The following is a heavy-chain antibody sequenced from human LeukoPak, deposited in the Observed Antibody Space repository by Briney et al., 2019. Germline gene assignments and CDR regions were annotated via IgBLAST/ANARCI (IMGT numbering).Heavy chain of an antibody. CDR3: AKDPGVVLRNRYFQH. V-gene: IGHV3-23*01. D-gene: IGHD1-14*01. CDR1: GFTFSSYA. Sequence: GGSLRLSCAASGFTFSSYAMSWVRQAAGKGLEWVSAMSGSGGSTDYADSVKGRFTISRDNSKNTLYLQMNSLRAEDTAVYYCAKDPGVVLRNRYFQHWGQGTLVTVSS. J-gene: IGHJ1*01. CDR2: MSGSGGST.